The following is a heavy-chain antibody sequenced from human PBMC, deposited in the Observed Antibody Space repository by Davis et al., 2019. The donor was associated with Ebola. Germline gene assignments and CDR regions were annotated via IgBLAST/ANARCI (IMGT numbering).Heavy chain of an antibody. D-gene: IGHD2-8*02. J-gene: IGHJ4*02. Sequence: SQTLSLTCAVYGGSFSGYYWSWIRQPPGKGLEWIGEINHSGSTNYNPSLKSRVTISVDTSKNQFSLKLSSVTAADTAVYYCASGGYCTGGVCYGGYWGQGTLVTVSS. CDR1: GGSFSGYY. CDR3: ASGGYCTGGVCYGGY. CDR2: INHSGST. V-gene: IGHV4-34*01.